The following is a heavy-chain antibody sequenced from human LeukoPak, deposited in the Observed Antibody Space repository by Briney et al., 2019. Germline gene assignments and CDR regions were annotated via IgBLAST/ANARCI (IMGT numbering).Heavy chain of an antibody. CDR2: IIPILGTA. V-gene: IGHV1-69*05. J-gene: IGHJ6*03. CDR1: GGTFSSYA. D-gene: IGHD4-23*01. CDR3: ARVSGGNSKFYYYYMDV. Sequence: SVKVSCKASGGTFSSYAISWVRQAPGQGLEWMGGIIPILGTANYAQKFQGRVTITTDESTSTAYMELSSLRSEDTAVYYCARVSGGNSKFYYYYMDVWGKGTTVTVSS.